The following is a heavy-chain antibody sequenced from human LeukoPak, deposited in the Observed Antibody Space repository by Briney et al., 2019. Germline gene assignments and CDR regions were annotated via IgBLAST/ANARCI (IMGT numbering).Heavy chain of an antibody. V-gene: IGHV3-21*01. CDR3: ARGGPAAGRFDY. CDR1: GFTFSSYS. CDR2: ISSSSSYI. J-gene: IGHJ4*02. D-gene: IGHD6-13*01. Sequence: KSGGSLRLSCAASGFTFSSYSMNWVRQAPGKGLEWVSSISSSSSYIYYADSVKGRFTISRDNAKNSLYLQMNSLRAEDTAVYYCARGGPAAGRFDYWGQGTLVTVSS.